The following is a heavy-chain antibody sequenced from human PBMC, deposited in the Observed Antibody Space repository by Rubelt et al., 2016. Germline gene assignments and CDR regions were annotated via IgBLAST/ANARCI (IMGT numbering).Heavy chain of an antibody. CDR2: INHSGST. J-gene: IGHJ3*01. Sequence: QVQLQQWGAGLLQPSETLSLTCAVYGGSFSGYYWSWIRQPPGKGLEWIGEINHSGSTNYNPSLRSRVTVSVDTSNNQISLRLTSVTAADTAVYYCVRGRRRYFEYSLSYDVDLWGQGTMVTVSS. D-gene: IGHD3-9*01. V-gene: IGHV4-34*01. CDR3: VRGRRRYFEYSLSYDVDL. CDR1: GGSFSGYY.